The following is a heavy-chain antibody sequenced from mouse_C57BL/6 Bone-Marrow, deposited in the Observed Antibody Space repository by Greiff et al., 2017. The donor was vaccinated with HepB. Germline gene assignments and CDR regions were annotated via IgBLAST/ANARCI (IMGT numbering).Heavy chain of an antibody. V-gene: IGHV1-5*01. J-gene: IGHJ2*01. D-gene: IGHD2-3*01. CDR2: IYPGNSDT. Sequence: EVQLQQSGTVLARPGASVKMSCKTSGYTFTSYWLHWVKQRPGQGLEWIGAIYPGNSDTSYNQKFKGKAKLTAVTSASTAYMELSSLTNEDSAVYYCTRWDGYSSYFDYWGQGTTLTVSS. CDR3: TRWDGYSSYFDY. CDR1: GYTFTSYW.